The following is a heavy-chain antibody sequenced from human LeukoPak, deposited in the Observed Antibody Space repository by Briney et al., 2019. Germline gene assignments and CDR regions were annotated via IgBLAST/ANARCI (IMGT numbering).Heavy chain of an antibody. D-gene: IGHD2-2*01. V-gene: IGHV3-48*03. J-gene: IGHJ4*02. CDR1: GYTFSSYE. CDR3: ARDGGYCSSPNCHIDY. CDR2: ISNSGSTI. Sequence: PGGSLRLSCAASGYTFSSYEMNWVRQAPGKGLEWVSYISNSGSTIYYADSVKGRFTISRDNAKNSLYLQRNSLRAEDTAVYYCARDGGYCSSPNCHIDYWGQGTLVTVSS.